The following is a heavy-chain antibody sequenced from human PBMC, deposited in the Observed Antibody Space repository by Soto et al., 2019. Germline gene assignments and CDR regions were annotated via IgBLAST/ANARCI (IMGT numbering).Heavy chain of an antibody. CDR2: ISSGGST. D-gene: IGHD3-3*01. CDR3: ARDTLGGAYDFLH. V-gene: IGHV3-66*01. CDR1: GFTVSNLY. Sequence: EVQLVESGRGLVQPGGSLRLSCAASGFTVSNLYMTWVRQAPGKGLQWVAVISSGGSTYYADSVKGRFTISRDNSKNTLYLEMNSLRAEDTAVYYCARDTLGGAYDFLHGGQGTLVTVSS. J-gene: IGHJ4*02.